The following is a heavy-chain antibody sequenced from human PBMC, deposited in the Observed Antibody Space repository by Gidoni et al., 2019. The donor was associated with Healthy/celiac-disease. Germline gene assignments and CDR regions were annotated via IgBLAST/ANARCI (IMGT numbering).Heavy chain of an antibody. D-gene: IGHD3-16*02. CDR1: AFTFSDYY. CDR3: ARDLMDYDYVWGSYRHAEYFQH. Sequence: QVQLVESGGGLFKPVGSVRLPCAASAFTFSDYYMSWIRQAPGKGLEWVSYINSSGSAISYADTVKGRFTISRENAKNSLYLQMNSLRAEDTAVYYCARDLMDYDYVWGSYRHAEYFQHWGQGTLVTVSS. CDR2: INSSGSAI. J-gene: IGHJ1*01. V-gene: IGHV3-11*01.